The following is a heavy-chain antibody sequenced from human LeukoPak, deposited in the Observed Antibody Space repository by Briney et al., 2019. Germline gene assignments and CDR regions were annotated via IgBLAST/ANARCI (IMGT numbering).Heavy chain of an antibody. V-gene: IGHV5-51*01. CDR2: IYPGDSDT. CDR3: ASSSIAAAGNFDY. Sequence: GESLKVCCKGSGYSFTSYWIGWVRQMPGKGLEWRGVIYPGDSDTRYSPSFQGQVTISADKSISTAYLQWSSLKASDTAMYYCASSSIAAAGNFDYWGQGTLVTVSS. J-gene: IGHJ4*02. D-gene: IGHD6-13*01. CDR1: GYSFTSYW.